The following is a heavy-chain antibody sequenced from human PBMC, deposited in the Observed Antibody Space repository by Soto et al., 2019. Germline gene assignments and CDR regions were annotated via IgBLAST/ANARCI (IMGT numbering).Heavy chain of an antibody. CDR1: GGTFSSYA. D-gene: IGHD3-22*01. V-gene: IGHV1-69*06. CDR3: AGGYYYDSSGYYYHFDAFDI. J-gene: IGHJ3*02. CDR2: IIPIFGTA. Sequence: ASVKVSCKASGGTFSSYAISWVRQAPGQGLEWMGGIIPIFGTANYAQKFQGRVTITADKSTSTAYMELSSLRSEDTAVYYCAGGYYYDSSGYYYHFDAFDIWGQGTRVTVSS.